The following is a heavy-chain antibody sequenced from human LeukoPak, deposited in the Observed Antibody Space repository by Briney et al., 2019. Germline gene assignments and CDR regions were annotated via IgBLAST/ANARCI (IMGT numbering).Heavy chain of an antibody. V-gene: IGHV4-59*01. CDR2: IYYTGST. CDR1: GGSIGTNY. D-gene: IGHD2-21*02. Sequence: MASETLSLTCTVSGGSIGTNYWNWIRHPPGKGLEWLGYIYYTGSTSYNPSLKSRVIMSVDTSKNLFSLKLTSVTAADTAVYYCASSRGVVTAYDIWGQGTMVTVSS. J-gene: IGHJ3*02. CDR3: ASSRGVVTAYDI.